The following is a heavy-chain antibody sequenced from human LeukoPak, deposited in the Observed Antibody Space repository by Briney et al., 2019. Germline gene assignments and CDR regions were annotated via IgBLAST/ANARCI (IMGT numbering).Heavy chain of an antibody. Sequence: SVKVSCKASGGTFSSYAISWVRQAPGQGLEWMGGMIPIFGTANYAQKFQGRVTITADESTSTAYMELSSLRSEDTAVYYCASTWSSSGYSSSWYVYDYWGQGTLVTVSS. V-gene: IGHV1-69*13. D-gene: IGHD6-13*01. CDR1: GGTFSSYA. CDR2: MIPIFGTA. J-gene: IGHJ4*02. CDR3: ASTWSSSGYSSSWYVYDY.